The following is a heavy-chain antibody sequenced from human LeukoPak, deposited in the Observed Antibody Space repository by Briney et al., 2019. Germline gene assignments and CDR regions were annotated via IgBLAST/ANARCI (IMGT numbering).Heavy chain of an antibody. V-gene: IGHV1-2*02. Sequence: ASVKVSCKTSGYNFTGYHIHWVRQAPGQGLEWMGWIHPGTGDTRYTRKFQGRVTMTRDTSINTAYLELSGLKSNDTAVYYCARKGAEYSRSPLLNAWFDPWGQGTLITVSS. CDR2: IHPGTGDT. CDR1: GYNFTGYH. CDR3: ARKGAEYSRSPLLNAWFDP. J-gene: IGHJ5*02. D-gene: IGHD6-6*01.